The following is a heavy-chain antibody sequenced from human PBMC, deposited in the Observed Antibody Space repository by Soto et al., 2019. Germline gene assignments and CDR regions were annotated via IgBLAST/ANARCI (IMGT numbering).Heavy chain of an antibody. CDR1: GFTFSSYA. Sequence: EVQLLESGGGLVQPGGSLRLSCAASGFTFSSYAMSWVRQAPGKGLEWVSAISGSGGSTYYADSVKGRFTISRDNYKKTLYLQMNSQRAEDTAVYYCASAAREYYYYGMDVWGQGTTVTVSS. J-gene: IGHJ6*02. CDR3: ASAAREYYYYGMDV. CDR2: ISGSGGST. V-gene: IGHV3-23*01.